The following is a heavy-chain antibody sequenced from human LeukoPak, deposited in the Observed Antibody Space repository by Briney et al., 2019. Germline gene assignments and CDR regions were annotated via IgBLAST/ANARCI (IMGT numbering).Heavy chain of an antibody. J-gene: IGHJ4*02. CDR2: IHYNGIA. D-gene: IGHD4-23*01. Sequence: TSETLSLTCTVSGGSISSYYWSWIRQPPGKGLEWIGYIHYNGIANYSPSLKSRVTMSLDTSKNQFSLKLSSVTAADTAVYYCARDLRGGRLDYWGQGTLVTVSS. CDR1: GGSISSYY. V-gene: IGHV4-59*01. CDR3: ARDLRGGRLDY.